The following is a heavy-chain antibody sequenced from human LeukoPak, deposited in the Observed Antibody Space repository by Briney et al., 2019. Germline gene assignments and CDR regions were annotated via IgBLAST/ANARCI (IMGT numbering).Heavy chain of an antibody. CDR2: ISNTGDVT. D-gene: IGHD2/OR15-2a*01. V-gene: IGHV3-11*01. CDR3: AKGILGGGLDR. J-gene: IGHJ5*02. CDR1: GFIFGDYY. Sequence: PGGSLRLSRAASGFIFGDYYMTWIRQAPGKGLEWVSYISNTGDVTKYADSVKGRFTISRDNAKNSLYLEMNALRVEDTASYFCAKGILGGGLDRWGQGSLVTVSS.